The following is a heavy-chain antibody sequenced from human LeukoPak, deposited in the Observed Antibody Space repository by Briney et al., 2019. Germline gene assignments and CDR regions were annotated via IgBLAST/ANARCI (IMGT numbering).Heavy chain of an antibody. J-gene: IGHJ6*03. V-gene: IGHV4-61*02. CDR2: IYTSGST. CDR3: ARVARARCYYYMDV. Sequence: PSQTLSLTCTVSGGSISSGSYYWSWIRQPAGKGLEWIGRIYTSGSTNYNPSLKSRVTISVDTSKNQFSLKLSSVTAADTAVYYCARVARARCYYYMDVWGKGTTVTVSS. CDR1: GGSISSGSYY.